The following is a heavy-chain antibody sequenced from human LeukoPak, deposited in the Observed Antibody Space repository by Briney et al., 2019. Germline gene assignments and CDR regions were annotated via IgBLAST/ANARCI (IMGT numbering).Heavy chain of an antibody. D-gene: IGHD4-17*01. V-gene: IGHV4-59*08. J-gene: IGHJ4*02. CDR2: IFYSGST. Sequence: PSETLSLTCTVSGGSISSYYWNWIRQPPGKGLEWIGYIFYSGSTNYNPSLKSRVTISVDTSKSQFSLKLSSVTAADTAVYYCARHDYGIYFDYWGQGTLVTVSS. CDR1: GGSISSYY. CDR3: ARHDYGIYFDY.